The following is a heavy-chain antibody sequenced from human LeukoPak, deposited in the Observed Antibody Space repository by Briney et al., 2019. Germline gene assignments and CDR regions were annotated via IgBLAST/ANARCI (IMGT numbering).Heavy chain of an antibody. CDR2: IYYSGST. Sequence: PSETLSLTCTVSGGSISSHFWSWIRQPPGKGLEWIGYIYYSGSTNYNPSLKSRVTISVDTSKNQFSLKLSSVTAADTAVYYCARAGGNGYSYNYWGQGTLVTVSS. D-gene: IGHD5-18*01. CDR1: GGSISSHF. CDR3: ARAGGNGYSYNY. J-gene: IGHJ4*02. V-gene: IGHV4-59*11.